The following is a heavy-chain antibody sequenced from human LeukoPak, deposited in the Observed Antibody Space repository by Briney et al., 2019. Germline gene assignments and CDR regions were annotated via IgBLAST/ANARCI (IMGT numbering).Heavy chain of an antibody. CDR2: MNPNSGNT. D-gene: IGHD3-3*01. CDR3: ARGRGITIFGVVIIGQNWFDP. V-gene: IGHV1-8*01. CDR1: GYTFTSYD. Sequence: GASVKVPCKASGYTFTSYDINWVRQATGQGLEWMGWMNPNSGNTGYAQKFQGRVTMTRNTSISTAYMELSSLRSEDTAVYYCARGRGITIFGVVIIGQNWFDPWGQGTLVTVSS. J-gene: IGHJ5*02.